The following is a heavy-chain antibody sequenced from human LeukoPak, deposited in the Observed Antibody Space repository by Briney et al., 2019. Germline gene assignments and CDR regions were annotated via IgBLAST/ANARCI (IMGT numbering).Heavy chain of an antibody. CDR2: ISADGGSA. CDR3: VRDISGYYFDY. Sequence: GGSLRLSCVASGLNFGESAMHWVRQAPGKGLEWVSLISADGGSAFSADSVKGRFTISRDNAKNSLYLQMNSLRAEDTALYYCVRDISGYYFDYWGPGTLVTVSS. J-gene: IGHJ4*02. CDR1: GLNFGESA. D-gene: IGHD3-22*01. V-gene: IGHV3-43*02.